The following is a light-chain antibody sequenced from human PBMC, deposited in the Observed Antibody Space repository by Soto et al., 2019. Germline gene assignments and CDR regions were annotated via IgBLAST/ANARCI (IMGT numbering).Light chain of an antibody. Sequence: IVMTQSPDSLAVSLGERATINCKSSQSVLYSSNNKNYLAWYQQKPGQSPKLLIYWASTRESGVPDRFSGSGSGTDFTLTINSLQAEDVAVYYCQQYYTTPRGTFGPGTKVDIK. CDR1: QSVLYSSNNKNY. CDR2: WAS. CDR3: QQYYTTPRGT. V-gene: IGKV4-1*01. J-gene: IGKJ3*01.